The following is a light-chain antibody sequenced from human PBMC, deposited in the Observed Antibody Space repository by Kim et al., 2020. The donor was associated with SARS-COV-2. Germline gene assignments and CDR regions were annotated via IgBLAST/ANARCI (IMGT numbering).Light chain of an antibody. CDR3: EAWDTSLTALL. CDR1: SSNIGNNY. CDR2: HDD. V-gene: IGLV1-51*01. J-gene: IGLJ3*02. Sequence: GQKVTISCSGSSSNIGNNYVAWHQQLPGTAPKLLIYHDDKRPSGIPERFSGSKSGTSATLGITGLQTGDEADYYCEAWDTSLTALLFGGGTQLTVL.